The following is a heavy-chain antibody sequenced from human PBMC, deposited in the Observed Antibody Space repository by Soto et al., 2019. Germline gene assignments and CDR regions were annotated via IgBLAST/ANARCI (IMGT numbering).Heavy chain of an antibody. V-gene: IGHV3-53*04. J-gene: IGHJ3*02. Sequence: GGSLRLSCAASGFTVSSNYMSWVRQAPGKGLEWVSVIYSGGSTYYADSVKGRFTISRHNSKNTLYLQMNSLRAEDTAVYYCARGRSSGWGHAFDIWGQGTMVTVSS. CDR2: IYSGGST. CDR1: GFTVSSNY. D-gene: IGHD6-19*01. CDR3: ARGRSSGWGHAFDI.